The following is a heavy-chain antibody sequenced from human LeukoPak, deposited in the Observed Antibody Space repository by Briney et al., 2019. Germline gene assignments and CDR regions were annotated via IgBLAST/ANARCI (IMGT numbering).Heavy chain of an antibody. J-gene: IGHJ4*02. D-gene: IGHD5-18*01. CDR3: ARGGVQLWRRKFDY. CDR2: IIPIFGTA. CDR1: GGTFSSYA. Sequence: GASVKVSCKASGGTFSSYAISWVRQAPGQGLEWMGGIIPIFGTANYAQKFQGRVTITADKSTSTAYMELSSLRSEDTAVYYCARGGVQLWRRKFDYWGQGTLVTVSS. V-gene: IGHV1-69*06.